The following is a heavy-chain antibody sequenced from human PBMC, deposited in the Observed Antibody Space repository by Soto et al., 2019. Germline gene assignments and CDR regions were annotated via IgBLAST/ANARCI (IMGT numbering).Heavy chain of an antibody. D-gene: IGHD3-10*01. CDR1: GYSFTSYW. CDR2: IYPGDSDT. V-gene: IGHV5-51*01. CDR3: ATEYYYGSGANFEY. J-gene: IGHJ4*02. Sequence: GESLQISCKGSGYSFTSYWIGCVRQMPGKGLECMGIIYPGDSDTRYSPSFQGQVTISADKSIRTAYLQWSSLKASDTAMYYCATEYYYGSGANFEYWGKGTLVTVSS.